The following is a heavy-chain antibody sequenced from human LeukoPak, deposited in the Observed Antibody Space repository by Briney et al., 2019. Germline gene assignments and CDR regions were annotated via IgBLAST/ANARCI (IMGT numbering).Heavy chain of an antibody. CDR2: INGSSSPI. D-gene: IGHD3-22*01. Sequence: GGSLRLSCAASGFTFSSYSVSWVRQAPGKGLEWLSYINGSSSPIYYADSVKGRFTISRDNAKNSLYLQMNSLRVEDTAVYYCARSSGYPYFDYWGQGTLVTVSS. CDR1: GFTFSSYS. J-gene: IGHJ4*02. CDR3: ARSSGYPYFDY. V-gene: IGHV3-48*01.